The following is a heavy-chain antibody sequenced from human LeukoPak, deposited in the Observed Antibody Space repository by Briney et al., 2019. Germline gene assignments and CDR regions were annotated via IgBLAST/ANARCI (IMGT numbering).Heavy chain of an antibody. Sequence: ETLSLTCSVSGGSISSYYWSWIRQPPGKGLEWIGYIYYSGSTNYNPSLKSRVTISRDTSKNQFSLKLRSVTAADTAVYYCTSGGMVSGDYWGHGTLVTVSS. CDR1: GGSISSYY. V-gene: IGHV4-59*01. CDR2: IYYSGST. D-gene: IGHD2-8*01. CDR3: TSGGMVSGDY. J-gene: IGHJ4*01.